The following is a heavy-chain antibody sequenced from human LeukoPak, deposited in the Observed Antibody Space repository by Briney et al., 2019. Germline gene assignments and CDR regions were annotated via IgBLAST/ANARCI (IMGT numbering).Heavy chain of an antibody. CDR3: ALYCGGDCYSLYFDY. CDR2: IYYSGST. CDR1: GGSISSSSYY. D-gene: IGHD2-21*02. Sequence: PSETLSLTCTVSGGSISSSSYYWGWLRQPPGKGLEWIGSIYYSGSTYYNPSLKSRVTISVDTSKNQFSLKLSSVTAADTAVYYCALYCGGDCYSLYFDYWGQGTLVTVSS. J-gene: IGHJ4*02. V-gene: IGHV4-39*07.